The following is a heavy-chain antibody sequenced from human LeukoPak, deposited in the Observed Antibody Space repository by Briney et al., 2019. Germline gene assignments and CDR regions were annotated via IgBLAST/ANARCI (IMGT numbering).Heavy chain of an antibody. Sequence: GESLKISCKGSGYRFTSHWIGWVRQMPGKGLEWMGIIYPGDSDTRYNPSFQGQVTISADKSISTAYLQWRSLKASDTAMYYCALAGHTYFDYWGPGTLVTVSS. CDR1: GYRFTSHW. V-gene: IGHV5-51*01. CDR3: ALAGHTYFDY. CDR2: IYPGDSDT. D-gene: IGHD6-19*01. J-gene: IGHJ4*02.